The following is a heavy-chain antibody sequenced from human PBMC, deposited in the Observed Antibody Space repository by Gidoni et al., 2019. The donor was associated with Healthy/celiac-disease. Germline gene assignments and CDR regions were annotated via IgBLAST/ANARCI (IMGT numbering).Heavy chain of an antibody. V-gene: IGHV3-64D*09. J-gene: IGHJ4*02. CDR1: GFTFRSYA. CDR2: IRSNGGST. CDR3: VKDRVAFGGVIVTPYYFDY. Sequence: EVQLVESGGVLVQPGGSLRLSCSASGFTFRSYAMHWVRQAQGKGLEYVSAIRSNGGSTYYADAVKRRFTISRDNSKNTLYLQMSSLRAEDTAVYYCVKDRVAFGGVIVTPYYFDYWGQGTLVTVSS. D-gene: IGHD3-16*02.